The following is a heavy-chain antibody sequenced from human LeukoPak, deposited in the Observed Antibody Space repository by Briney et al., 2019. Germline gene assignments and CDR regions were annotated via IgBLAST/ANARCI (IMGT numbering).Heavy chain of an antibody. CDR2: ILISGST. J-gene: IGHJ4*02. V-gene: IGHV4-61*02. D-gene: IGHD2-21*02. CDR3: ARGQIMVTAPWL. CDR1: GGSISSGDYS. Sequence: SSETLSLTCAVSGGSISSGDYSWSWIRQPAGKEMEWIGRILISGSTNYNPSLKSRVSMSVDTSENQVSLKLSSVTAADTAVYYCARGQIMVTAPWLWGRGTLVTVSS.